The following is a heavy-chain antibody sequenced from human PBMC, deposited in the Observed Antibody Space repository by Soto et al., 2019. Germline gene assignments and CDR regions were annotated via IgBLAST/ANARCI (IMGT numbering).Heavy chain of an antibody. CDR1: GGSISSGGYY. V-gene: IGHV4-31*03. CDR3: ATAMYSYDSSGPYYYGMDV. CDR2: IYYSGST. Sequence: NPSESLSLTCTVSGGSISSGGYYWSWIRQHPGKGLEWIGYIYYSGSTYYNRSLKSRVTISVDTSKNQFSLKLSSVTAADTTAYYCATAMYSYDSSGPYYYGMDVCDQGTTVTVSS. J-gene: IGHJ6*02. D-gene: IGHD3-22*01.